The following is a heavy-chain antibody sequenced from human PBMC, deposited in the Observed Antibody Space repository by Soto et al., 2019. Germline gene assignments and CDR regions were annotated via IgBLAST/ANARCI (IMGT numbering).Heavy chain of an antibody. CDR1: GGSISSYY. CDR3: ARTVIGGFDY. V-gene: IGHV4-59*01. CDR2: IHYIGST. Sequence: QVKLQESGPGLVKPSETLSLTCTVSGGSISSYYWSWIRQPPGKGLEWIAYIHYIGSTNYNPSLXRXVXRXXDTAKNQFSLKLSSVTAADTAVYYCARTVIGGFDYWGQGILVTVSS. D-gene: IGHD3-16*02. J-gene: IGHJ4*02.